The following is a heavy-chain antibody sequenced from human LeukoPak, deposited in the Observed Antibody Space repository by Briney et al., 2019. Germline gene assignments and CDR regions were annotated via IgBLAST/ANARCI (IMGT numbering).Heavy chain of an antibody. CDR1: GGSFSGYY. J-gene: IGHJ3*02. V-gene: IGHV4-34*01. Sequence: PSETLSLTCAVYGGSFSGYYWSWIRQPPGKGLEWIGEINHSGSTYYNPSLKSRVTISVDTSKNQFSLKLSSVTAADTAVYYCARTYYYDSSGQDDAFDIWGQGTMVTVSS. CDR2: INHSGST. CDR3: ARTYYYDSSGQDDAFDI. D-gene: IGHD3-22*01.